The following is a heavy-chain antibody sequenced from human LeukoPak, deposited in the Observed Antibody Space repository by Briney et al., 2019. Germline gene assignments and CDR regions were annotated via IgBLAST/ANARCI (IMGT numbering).Heavy chain of an antibody. D-gene: IGHD2-21*02. V-gene: IGHV3-30*04. CDR2: ISYDGSNK. CDR1: GFTFSSYA. J-gene: IGHJ4*02. CDR3: ARETYCGGDCYSGTLDY. Sequence: GGSLRLFCAASGFTFSSYAMHWVRQAPGKGLEWVAVISYDGSNKYYADSVEGRFTISRDNSKNTLYLQMNSLRAEDTAVYYCARETYCGGDCYSGTLDYWGQGTLVTVSS.